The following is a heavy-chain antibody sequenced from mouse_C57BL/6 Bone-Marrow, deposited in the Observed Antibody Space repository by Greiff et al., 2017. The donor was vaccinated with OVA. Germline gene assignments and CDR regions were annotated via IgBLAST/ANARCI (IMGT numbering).Heavy chain of an antibody. CDR1: GFSLSTFGMG. Sequence: QVTLKECGPGILQPSQTLSLTCSFSGFSLSTFGMGVGWIRQPSGKGLEWLAHIWWDDDKYYNPALKSRLTISKDTSKNQVFLKIANVDTADTATYYCARPFYYDYEGVYFDYWGQGTTLTVSS. D-gene: IGHD2-4*01. CDR3: ARPFYYDYEGVYFDY. J-gene: IGHJ2*01. V-gene: IGHV8-8*01. CDR2: IWWDDDK.